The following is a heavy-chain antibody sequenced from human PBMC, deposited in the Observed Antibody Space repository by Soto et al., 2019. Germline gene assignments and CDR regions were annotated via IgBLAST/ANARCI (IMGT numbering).Heavy chain of an antibody. Sequence: SLRLSCAASGFTFSNYAMSWVRQAPEKGLEWVSAISGSGGSTYYADSVKGRFTISRDNSKNTLYLQMNSLSAEDTAVYYCAKERSSSWYFFDYWGQGTLVTVSS. CDR2: ISGSGGST. J-gene: IGHJ4*02. V-gene: IGHV3-23*01. D-gene: IGHD6-13*01. CDR1: GFTFSNYA. CDR3: AKERSSSWYFFDY.